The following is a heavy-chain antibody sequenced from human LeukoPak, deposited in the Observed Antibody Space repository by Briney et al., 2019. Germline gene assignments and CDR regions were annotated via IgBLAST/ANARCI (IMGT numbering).Heavy chain of an antibody. CDR2: KKQDGSEK. CDR1: RFTLCRHW. D-gene: IGHD1-1*01. V-gene: IGHV3-7*01. CDR3: ARTWNDDGVDAFDI. J-gene: IGHJ3*02. Sequence: PGGSLRLSCAASRFTLCRHWMNCVRQAPGKGLEWVANKKQDGSEKYYVDSVKGRVTISRDNANNSLYLQMNSLRAEDTAVYYCARTWNDDGVDAFDIWGQGTMVTVSS.